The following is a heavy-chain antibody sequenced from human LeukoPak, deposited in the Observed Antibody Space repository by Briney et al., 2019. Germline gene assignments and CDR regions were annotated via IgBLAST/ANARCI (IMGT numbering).Heavy chain of an antibody. CDR2: ISAYNGST. CDR1: GYTFTSYG. Sequence: ASVKVSCKASGYTFTSYGISWVRQAPGQGLEWMGWISAYNGSTNYAQKLQGRVTMTTDTSTSTAYMELRSLRSDDTAVYYCARDRIRGPPADYWGQGTLVTVSS. J-gene: IGHJ4*02. D-gene: IGHD3-3*02. V-gene: IGHV1-18*01. CDR3: ARDRIRGPPADY.